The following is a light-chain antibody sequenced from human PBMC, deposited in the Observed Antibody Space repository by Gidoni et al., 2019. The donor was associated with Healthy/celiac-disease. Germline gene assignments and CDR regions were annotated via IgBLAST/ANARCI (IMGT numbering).Light chain of an antibody. Sequence: IQMTQSPSTLSASVGDRVTITCRASQSISSWLAWYQQKPGKAPKLLIYKASSLESGVPSRFSGSGSGTEFTLTISSLQPDDFATYYCQQYNSYPYTFXQXTKLEIK. CDR2: KAS. CDR1: QSISSW. V-gene: IGKV1-5*03. J-gene: IGKJ2*01. CDR3: QQYNSYPYT.